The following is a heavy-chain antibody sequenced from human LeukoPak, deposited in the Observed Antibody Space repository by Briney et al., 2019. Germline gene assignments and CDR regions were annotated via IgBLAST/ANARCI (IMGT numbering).Heavy chain of an antibody. CDR1: GFTFSSYA. CDR3: ARDASSGWLGPRHYYGMDV. J-gene: IGHJ6*02. D-gene: IGHD6-19*01. CDR2: ISYDGSNK. Sequence: HPGRSLRLSCAASGFTFSSYAMHWVRQAPGKGLEWVAVISYDGSNKYYADSVKGRFTISRDNSKNTLYLQMNSLRAEDTAVHYCARDASSGWLGPRHYYGMDVWGQGTTVTVSS. V-gene: IGHV3-30*04.